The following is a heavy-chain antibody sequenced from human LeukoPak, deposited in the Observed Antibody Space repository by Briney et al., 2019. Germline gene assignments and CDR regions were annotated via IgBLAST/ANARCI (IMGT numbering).Heavy chain of an antibody. CDR2: ILFDGSKK. CDR3: ARAVDKGTGYYMDF. CDR1: GFTFSHHG. V-gene: IGHV3-30*02. J-gene: IGHJ4*02. Sequence: GGSLRLSCAASGFTFSHHGMHWVRQAPGKGLEWVAFILFDGSKKYFVDSVKGRFTISRDNSKNAVSLQMNNLRTEDTAMYYCARAVDKGTGYYMDFWGQGTLVTVSS. D-gene: IGHD3-22*01.